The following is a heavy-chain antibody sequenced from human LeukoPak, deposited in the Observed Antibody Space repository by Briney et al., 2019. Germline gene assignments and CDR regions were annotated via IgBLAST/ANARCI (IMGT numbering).Heavy chain of an antibody. CDR3: ARRRPAPMVNLEEDVQYYMDV. CDR1: GGSLSDDY. CDR2: INYGGST. Sequence: SETLSLTCSVSGGSLSDDYWSWIRQPPGRAREWIGYINYGGSTNYNPSLKSRVTMSVDTSKNQFSLNLNSVSAADTAVYYCARRRPAPMVNLEEDVQYYMDVWGSGTTVTVSS. V-gene: IGHV4-59*08. D-gene: IGHD5-18*01. J-gene: IGHJ6*03.